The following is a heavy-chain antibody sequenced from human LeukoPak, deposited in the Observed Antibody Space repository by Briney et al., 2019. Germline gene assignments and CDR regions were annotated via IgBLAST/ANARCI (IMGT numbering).Heavy chain of an antibody. Sequence: EASVKVSCKASGYTFTSYYMHWVRQAPGQGLEWMGIINPSGGSTSYAQKFQGRVTMTRDMSTSTVYMELSSLRSEDTAVYYCARGGRWLQLNAPHYYYYYYMDVWGKGTTVTISS. V-gene: IGHV1-46*01. CDR2: INPSGGST. CDR3: ARGGRWLQLNAPHYYYYYYMDV. CDR1: GYTFTSYY. J-gene: IGHJ6*03. D-gene: IGHD5-24*01.